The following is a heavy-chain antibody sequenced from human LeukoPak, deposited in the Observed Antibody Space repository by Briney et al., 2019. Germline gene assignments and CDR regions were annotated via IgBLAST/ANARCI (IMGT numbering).Heavy chain of an antibody. D-gene: IGHD3-22*01. CDR3: AKDYYDSSGYMVHFDY. CDR1: GFTFDDYA. CDR2: ISVDGGST. J-gene: IGHJ4*02. Sequence: PGGSLRLSCAASGFTFDDYAMHWVRQAPGKGLEWVSLISVDGGSTYYADSVKGRFTISRDNSKNSLYLQMNSLRTEDTALYYCAKDYYDSSGYMVHFDYWGQGTLVTVSS. V-gene: IGHV3-43*02.